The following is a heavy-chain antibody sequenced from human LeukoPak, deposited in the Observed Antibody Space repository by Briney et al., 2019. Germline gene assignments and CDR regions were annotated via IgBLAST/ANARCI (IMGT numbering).Heavy chain of an antibody. J-gene: IGHJ4*02. CDR2: IYYSGST. D-gene: IGHD3-16*01. CDR3: AREGEYGHGPFDY. CDR1: GGSISSYY. Sequence: SETLSLTCTVSGGSISSYYWSWIRQPPGKGLEWIGYIYYSGSTHCNPSLKTRVTISVDTSKNQFSLKLSSVTAAGTAVYYCAREGEYGHGPFDYWGQGTLVTVSS. V-gene: IGHV4-59*01.